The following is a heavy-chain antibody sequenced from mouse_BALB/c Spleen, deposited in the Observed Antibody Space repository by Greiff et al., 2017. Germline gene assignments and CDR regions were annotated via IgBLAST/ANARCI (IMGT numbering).Heavy chain of an antibody. J-gene: IGHJ4*01. V-gene: IGHV1-18*01. CDR3: ARGGIWDYVYAMDY. D-gene: IGHD2-4*01. CDR2: INPNNGGT. Sequence: EVQLQQSGPELVKPGASVKIPCKASGYTFTDYNMDWVKQSHGKSLEWIGDINPNNGGTIYNQKFKGKATLTVDKSSSTAYMELRSLTSEDTAVYYCARGGIWDYVYAMDYWGQGTSVTVSS. CDR1: GYTFTDYN.